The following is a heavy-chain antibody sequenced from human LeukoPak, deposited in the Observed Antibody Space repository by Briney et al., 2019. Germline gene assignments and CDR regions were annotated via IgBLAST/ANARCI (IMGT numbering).Heavy chain of an antibody. CDR1: GFPFSNSA. Sequence: GGPLRLSCAASGFPFSNSAMNWVRQVPGKGLEWVSSIDYDSSHIYYAASVRGRFTISRDNARNSVYLQMNSLRVEDTAVYYCARDPLRYLRVGHYDYWGQGTLVAVSS. CDR3: ARDPLRYLRVGHYDY. CDR2: IDYDSSHI. D-gene: IGHD3-9*01. J-gene: IGHJ4*02. V-gene: IGHV3-21*01.